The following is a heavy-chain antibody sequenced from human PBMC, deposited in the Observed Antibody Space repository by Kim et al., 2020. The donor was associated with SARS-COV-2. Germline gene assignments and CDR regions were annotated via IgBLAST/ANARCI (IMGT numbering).Heavy chain of an antibody. D-gene: IGHD6-13*01. J-gene: IGHJ4*02. CDR2: ISGSGGST. V-gene: IGHV3-23*01. CDR3: AKDPLFGSSWPWYPRGTDY. CDR1: GFTFSSYA. Sequence: GGSLRLSCAASGFTFSSYAMSWVRQAPGKGLEWVSAISGSGGSTYYADSVKGRFTISRDNSKNTLYLQMNSLRAEDTAVYYCAKDPLFGSSWPWYPRGTDYWGQGTLVTVSS.